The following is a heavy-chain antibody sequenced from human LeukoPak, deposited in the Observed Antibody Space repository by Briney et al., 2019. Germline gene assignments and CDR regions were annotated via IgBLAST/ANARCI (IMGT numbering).Heavy chain of an antibody. Sequence: GASVKVSCKASGGTFSSYATSWVRQAPGQGLEWMGGIIPIFGTANYAQKFQGRVTITADESTSTAYMELSSLRSEDTAVYYCARRARSGDYHIFDYWGQGTLVTVSS. D-gene: IGHD4-17*01. J-gene: IGHJ4*02. CDR1: GGTFSSYA. CDR3: ARRARSGDYHIFDY. V-gene: IGHV1-69*13. CDR2: IIPIFGTA.